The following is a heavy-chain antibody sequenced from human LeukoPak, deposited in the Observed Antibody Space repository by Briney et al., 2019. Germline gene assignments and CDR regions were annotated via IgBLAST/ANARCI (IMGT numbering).Heavy chain of an antibody. CDR2: IYTSGST. D-gene: IGHD4-23*01. CDR1: GGSISSGSYY. CDR3: ARGTPHFDL. J-gene: IGHJ2*01. V-gene: IGHV4-61*02. Sequence: SETLSLTRTVSGGSISSGSYYWSWIRQPAGKGLDWIGRIYTSGSTNYNPSLKSRVTISVDTSKNQFSLKLSSVTAADTAVYYCARGTPHFDLWGRGTLVTVSS.